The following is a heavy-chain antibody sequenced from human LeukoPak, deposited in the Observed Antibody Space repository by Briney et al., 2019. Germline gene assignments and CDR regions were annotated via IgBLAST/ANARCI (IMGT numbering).Heavy chain of an antibody. CDR2: ISGSGGST. CDR3: AKTHVLLWFGELSDFDY. CDR1: GFTFSSYA. Sequence: GGSLRLSCAASGFTFSSYAMSWVRQAPGKGLEWVSVISGSGGSTYYADSVKGRFTISRDNSKNTLYLQMNSLRAEDTAVYYCAKTHVLLWFGELSDFDYWGQGTLVTVSS. V-gene: IGHV3-23*01. D-gene: IGHD3-10*01. J-gene: IGHJ4*02.